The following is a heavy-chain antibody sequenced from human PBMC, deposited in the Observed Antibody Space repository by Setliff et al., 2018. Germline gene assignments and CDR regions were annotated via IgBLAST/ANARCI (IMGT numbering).Heavy chain of an antibody. V-gene: IGHV3-23*01. CDR3: AKVLDTTGYYYFDF. D-gene: IGHD3-22*01. J-gene: IGHJ4*02. CDR1: GFTFSNYA. Sequence: GGSLRLSCVASGFTFSNYAMAWVRQAPGKGLEWVSGVGASGVATSYADSVKGRFTISRDNSKNTLYLQMNSLRAEDTAVYYCAKVLDTTGYYYFDFWGQGTLVTVSS. CDR2: VGASGVAT.